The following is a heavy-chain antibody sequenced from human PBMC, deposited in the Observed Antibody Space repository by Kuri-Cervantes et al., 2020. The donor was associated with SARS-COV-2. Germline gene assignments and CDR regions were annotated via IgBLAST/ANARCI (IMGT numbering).Heavy chain of an antibody. J-gene: IGHJ5*02. CDR2: IYYSGST. Sequence: SCTVSGGSISSYYWSWIRQPPGKGLEWIGYIYYSGSTNYNPSLKSRVTISVDTSKNQFSLKLSSVTAADTAVYYCARESSSSWYWFDPWGQGTLVTVSS. CDR1: GGSISSYY. CDR3: ARESSSSWYWFDP. V-gene: IGHV4-59*12. D-gene: IGHD6-13*01.